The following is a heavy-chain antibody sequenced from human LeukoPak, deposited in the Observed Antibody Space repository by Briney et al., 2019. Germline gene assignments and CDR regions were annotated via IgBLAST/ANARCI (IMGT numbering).Heavy chain of an antibody. CDR1: GFTFSTCT. Sequence: GGSLRLSCAASGFTFSTCTMYWVRHPPGKRLEWVSIIGNNGGGIHYADSVKGRFTISRDNFKNALYLQMNSLRVEDTAVYYCAIDPNRGTHSWGQGVLVTVSS. D-gene: IGHD7-27*01. J-gene: IGHJ4*02. V-gene: IGHV3-23*01. CDR3: AIDPNRGTHS. CDR2: IGNNGGGI.